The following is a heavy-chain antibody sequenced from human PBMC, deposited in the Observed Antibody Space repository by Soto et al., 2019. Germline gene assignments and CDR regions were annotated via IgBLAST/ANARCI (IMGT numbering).Heavy chain of an antibody. CDR3: ARQYSSDCSSTSCTAPYSYCGMDV. D-gene: IGHD2-2*01. Sequence: GESLKISCKGSGYSFTSYWIGWVRQMPGKGLEWMGIIYPGDSDTRYSPSFQGQVTISADKSICTAYLQWSSLKASDTAMYYCARQYSSDCSSTSCTAPYSYCGMDVWGQGTRGTVS. V-gene: IGHV5-51*01. CDR2: IYPGDSDT. J-gene: IGHJ6*02. CDR1: GYSFTSYW.